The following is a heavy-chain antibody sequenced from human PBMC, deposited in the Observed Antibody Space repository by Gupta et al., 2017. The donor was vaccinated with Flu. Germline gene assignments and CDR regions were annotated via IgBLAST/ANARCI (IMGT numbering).Heavy chain of an antibody. Sequence: QVQLVQSGAEGKKPGSAVKVSCKDSGYTFTSYGISWVRQAPGQGLEWMGWISAYNGNTNFAKKFQGRVTMTTDTSKSTASMELRSLRSDDTAVYYCARGNEGLYWGQGTLVTVSS. J-gene: IGHJ4*02. CDR2: ISAYNGNT. V-gene: IGHV1-18*01. CDR1: GYTFTSYG. CDR3: ARGNEGLY.